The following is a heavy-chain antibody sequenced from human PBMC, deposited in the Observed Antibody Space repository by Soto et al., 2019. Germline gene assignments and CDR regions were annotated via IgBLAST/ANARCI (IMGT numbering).Heavy chain of an antibody. CDR2: IYYSGSS. D-gene: IGHD1-1*01. J-gene: IGHJ4*02. CDR3: ASTRDYFNY. V-gene: IGHV4-31*03. Sequence: SETLSLTCTVSGGSISTGGYYWSWIRQHPGKGLEWIGYIYYSGSSSYNLSLKGRLTISVDTSKNQFSLKLSSVTAADTAVYYCASTRDYFNYWGQGILVTVSS. CDR1: GGSISTGGYY.